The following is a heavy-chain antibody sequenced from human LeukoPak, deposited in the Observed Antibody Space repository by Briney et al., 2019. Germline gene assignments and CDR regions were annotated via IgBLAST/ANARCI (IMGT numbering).Heavy chain of an antibody. CDR2: INHSGST. J-gene: IGHJ4*02. CDR1: GGSFSGYY. D-gene: IGHD3-22*01. Sequence: SETLSLTCAVYGGSFSGYYWSWIRQPPGKGLEWIGEINHSGSTNYNPSLKSRVTISVDTSKNQFSLKLSSVTAADTAVYYCARLAYYYDSSGYHIDYWGQGTLVTVSS. CDR3: ARLAYYYDSSGYHIDY. V-gene: IGHV4-34*01.